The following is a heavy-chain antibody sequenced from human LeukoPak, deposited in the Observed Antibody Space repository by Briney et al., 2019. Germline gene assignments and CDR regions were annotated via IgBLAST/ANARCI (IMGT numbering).Heavy chain of an antibody. J-gene: IGHJ5*02. CDR2: VAHDGSQI. CDR3: ARAYYDTSGRFDP. CDR1: GFIFGNYA. D-gene: IGHD3-22*01. V-gene: IGHV3-30-3*01. Sequence: GGSLRLSCAVSGFIFGNYAMHWVRQAPGKGLEWMAVVAHDGSQIDYADSVKGRFTISRDNSKNTLYLQMNSLRTEDTALYYCARAYYDTSGRFDPWGQGTLVTVSS.